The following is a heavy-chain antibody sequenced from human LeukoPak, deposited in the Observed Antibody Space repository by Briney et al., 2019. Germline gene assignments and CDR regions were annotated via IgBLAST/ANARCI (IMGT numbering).Heavy chain of an antibody. J-gene: IGHJ6*03. CDR2: INPSGGST. D-gene: IGHD3-10*01. Sequence: ASVKVSCKASGYTFTSYYMHWVRQAPGQGLEWMGIINPSGGSTSYAQKFQGRVTMTRDMSTSTVYMELSSLRSEDTAVYYCARGGTMVRGATNLEYYYYMDVWGKGTTVTISS. CDR3: ARGGTMVRGATNLEYYYYMDV. CDR1: GYTFTSYY. V-gene: IGHV1-46*01.